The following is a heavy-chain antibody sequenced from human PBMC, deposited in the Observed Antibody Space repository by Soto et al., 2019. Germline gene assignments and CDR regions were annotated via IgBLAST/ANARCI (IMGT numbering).Heavy chain of an antibody. CDR2: ISGSGGST. V-gene: IGHV3-23*01. J-gene: IGHJ4*02. D-gene: IGHD3-22*01. Sequence: GDSLRLSCAASGFIFSSYAMSWVRQAPGKGLEWVSAISGSGGSTYYADSVKGRFTISRDNSKNTLYLQMNSLRAEDTAVYYCASQPYYYHSSGYYSPFDYWGQGT. CDR3: ASQPYYYHSSGYYSPFDY. CDR1: GFIFSSYA.